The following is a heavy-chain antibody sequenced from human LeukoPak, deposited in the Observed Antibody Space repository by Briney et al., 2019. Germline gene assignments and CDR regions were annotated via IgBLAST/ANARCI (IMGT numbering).Heavy chain of an antibody. Sequence: GESLQISCRASGYNFTTSWIGWVRPMPGKGLEWMGIIFPGDADTRYSPSFQGQVTISADKSITTAYLQWSSLKASDTAFYYCATKVRGGPADCWGQGTLVTVSS. CDR2: IFPGDADT. CDR1: GYNFTTSW. V-gene: IGHV5-51*01. D-gene: IGHD3-10*01. J-gene: IGHJ4*02. CDR3: ATKVRGGPADC.